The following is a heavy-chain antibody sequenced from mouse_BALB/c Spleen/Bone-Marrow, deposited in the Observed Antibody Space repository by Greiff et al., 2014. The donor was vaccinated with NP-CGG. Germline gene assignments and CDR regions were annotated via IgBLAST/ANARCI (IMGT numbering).Heavy chain of an antibody. D-gene: IGHD2-4*01. CDR1: GFTLSSFG. CDR3: ARKGAMITHYYAMDY. CDR2: ISNGSSTI. V-gene: IGHV5-17*02. Sequence: DVHLVESGGGLVQPGGSRKLSCAASGFTLSSFGMHWVRQAPEKGLEWVAYISNGSSTIYYADTVKGRFTISRDNPKNTLFLQMTSLRSEDTAMYYCARKGAMITHYYAMDYWGQGTSVTVSS. J-gene: IGHJ4*01.